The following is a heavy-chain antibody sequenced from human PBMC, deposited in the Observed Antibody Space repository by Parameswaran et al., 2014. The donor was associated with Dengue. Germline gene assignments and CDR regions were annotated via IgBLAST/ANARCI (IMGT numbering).Heavy chain of an antibody. Sequence: WIRQPPGKGLEWVSGISWNSGSIGYADSVKGRFTISRDNAKNSLYLQMNSLRAEDTALYYCAKGGPYDYGGNSVFDYWGQGTLVTVSS. J-gene: IGHJ4*02. D-gene: IGHD4-23*01. CDR2: ISWNSGSI. V-gene: IGHV3-9*01. CDR3: AKGGPYDYGGNSVFDY.